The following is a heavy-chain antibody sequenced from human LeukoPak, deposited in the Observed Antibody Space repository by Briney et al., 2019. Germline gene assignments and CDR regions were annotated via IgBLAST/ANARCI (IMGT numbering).Heavy chain of an antibody. CDR2: IRFDGNDK. CDR3: ARDSVILSLFDY. Sequence: GGSLRLSCGVSGFTFRSYGIHWVRQAPGKGLEWVAFIRFDGNDKYYADSVKGRFTISRDNAKNSLYLQMNSLRAEDTAVYYCARDSVILSLFDYWGQGTLVTVSS. V-gene: IGHV3-30*02. D-gene: IGHD3-10*01. J-gene: IGHJ4*02. CDR1: GFTFRSYG.